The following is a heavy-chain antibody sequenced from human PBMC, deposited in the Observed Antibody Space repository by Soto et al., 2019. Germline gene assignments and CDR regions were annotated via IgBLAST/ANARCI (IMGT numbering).Heavy chain of an antibody. D-gene: IGHD3-10*01. J-gene: IGHJ2*01. Sequence: EVQLVESGGGLIQPGGSLRLSCAASGFTVSSNYMSWVRQAPGKGLEWVSVIYSGGSTYYADSVKGRFTISRDNSKNTLYLKMNSLRAEDTAVYYCARERGDGYNPSWYFDLWGRGNLVTVSS. CDR3: ARERGDGYNPSWYFDL. V-gene: IGHV3-53*01. CDR1: GFTVSSNY. CDR2: IYSGGST.